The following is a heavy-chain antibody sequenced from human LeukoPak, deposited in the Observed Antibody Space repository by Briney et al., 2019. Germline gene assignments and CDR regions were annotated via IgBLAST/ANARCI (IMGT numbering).Heavy chain of an antibody. D-gene: IGHD3-22*01. J-gene: IGHJ5*02. CDR2: IYHSGST. V-gene: IGHV4-38-2*02. Sequence: PSETLSLTCTVSGYSTSTGYYWGWIRQPPGKGLEWIGSIYHSGSTYYNPSLKSRVTISVDTSKNQFSLKLSSVTAADTAVYYCAREGTTYYYDTSGYRPPSGSWGQGTLVTVSS. CDR3: AREGTTYYYDTSGYRPPSGS. CDR1: GYSTSTGYY.